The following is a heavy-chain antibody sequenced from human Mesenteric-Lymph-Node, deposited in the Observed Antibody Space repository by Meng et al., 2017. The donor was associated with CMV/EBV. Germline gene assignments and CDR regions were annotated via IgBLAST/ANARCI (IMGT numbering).Heavy chain of an antibody. CDR2: ISAHNGDT. V-gene: IGHV1-18*01. D-gene: IGHD2-8*01. CDR3: ARDRRRGYAIGMDV. Sequence: ASVKVSCKASDYTFTSYGISWVRQAPGQGLEWMGWISAHNGDTKYAHKFQGRVTMTTDTSTNTAYMELRGLRSDDTAVYYCARDRRRGYAIGMDVWGQGTTVTVSS. CDR1: DYTFTSYG. J-gene: IGHJ6*02.